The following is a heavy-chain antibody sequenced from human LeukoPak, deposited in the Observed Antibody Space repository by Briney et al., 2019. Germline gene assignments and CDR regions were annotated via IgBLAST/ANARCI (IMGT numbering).Heavy chain of an antibody. D-gene: IGHD2-8*01. J-gene: IGHJ6*02. CDR1: GYNFISYY. CDR3: AREDVVLVDAVRYYYYGMDV. V-gene: IGHV1-46*01. Sequence: ASVTVSCKASGYNFISYYMHWVRQAPGQGLEWMGIINPSGGSTSYAQKFQDRVTMTRDTSTSTVYMELSSLKSEDTAAYYCAREDVVLVDAVRYYYYGMDVWGQGTTVTVSS. CDR2: INPSGGST.